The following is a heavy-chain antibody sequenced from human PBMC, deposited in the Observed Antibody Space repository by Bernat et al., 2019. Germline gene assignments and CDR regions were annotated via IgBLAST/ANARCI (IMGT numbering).Heavy chain of an antibody. V-gene: IGHV1-69*14. D-gene: IGHD1-7*01. CDR3: ARVTNWNYPFFDY. Sequence: QVHLVQSGAEVKKPGSSVKVSCKASGDTFNTNAINWVRQAPGQGLEWVGGLIPIFGTPNYAEKFQGRVTITADKSTSTAYMELSSLRSEDTAVYYCARVTNWNYPFFDYWGQGTLVTVSS. J-gene: IGHJ4*02. CDR1: GDTFNTNA. CDR2: LIPIFGTP.